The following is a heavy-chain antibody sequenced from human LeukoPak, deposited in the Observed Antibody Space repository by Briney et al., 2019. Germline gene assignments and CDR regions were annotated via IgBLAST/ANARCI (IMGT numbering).Heavy chain of an antibody. CDR2: ISSSSSYI. D-gene: IGHD6-13*01. J-gene: IGHJ4*02. V-gene: IGHV3-21*01. CDR3: ARGIYSSSGIDY. Sequence: PGGSLRLSCAAPGFTFSSYSMNWVRQAPGKGLEWVSSISSSSSYIYYADSVKGRFTISRDNAKNSLYLQMNSLRAEDTAVYYCARGIYSSSGIDYWGQGTLVTVSS. CDR1: GFTFSSYS.